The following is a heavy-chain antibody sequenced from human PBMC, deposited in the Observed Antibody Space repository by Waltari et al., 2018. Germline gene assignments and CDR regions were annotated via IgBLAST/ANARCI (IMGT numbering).Heavy chain of an antibody. CDR1: GGSFRGYY. J-gene: IGHJ6*02. CDR3: ARGRYTIQLWFPDYYGMDV. D-gene: IGHD5-18*01. CDR2: INHSGST. Sequence: QVQLQQWGAGLLKPSETLSLTCAVYGGSFRGYYWSWNRQPPGTGLAWIGEINHSGSTNYNPSLKSRVTISVDTSKNQFSLKLSSVTAADTAVYYCARGRYTIQLWFPDYYGMDVWGQGTTVTVSS. V-gene: IGHV4-34*01.